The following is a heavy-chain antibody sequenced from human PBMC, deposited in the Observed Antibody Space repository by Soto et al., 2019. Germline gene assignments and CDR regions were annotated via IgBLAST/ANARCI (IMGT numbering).Heavy chain of an antibody. V-gene: IGHV3-23*01. D-gene: IGHD2-2*01. CDR1: GFTFSSYA. J-gene: IGHJ6*02. CDR2: IGESGTPT. CDR3: ARYIPGVRYYGMDV. Sequence: GGSLRLSCAASGFTFSSYAMKWVRKAPGKGLEWVSLIGESGTPTYYADSVKGRFTISRDNSGNTLFLEMYSLRAEDTAVYYCARYIPGVRYYGMDVWGQGTTVTVSS.